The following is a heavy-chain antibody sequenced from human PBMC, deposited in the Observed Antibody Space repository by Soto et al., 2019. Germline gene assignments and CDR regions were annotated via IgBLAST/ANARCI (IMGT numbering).Heavy chain of an antibody. CDR3: MTTVTTGDY. CDR2: IRSKANSYAT. Sequence: EVQLVESGGGLVQPGGSLKLSCAASGFTFSGSAMHWVRQASGKGLEWVGRIRSKANSYATAYAASVKGRFTISRDDSKNTAYLQMNSLKTEDTAVYYCMTTVTTGDYWGQGTLVTVSS. J-gene: IGHJ4*02. D-gene: IGHD4-4*01. V-gene: IGHV3-73*02. CDR1: GFTFSGSA.